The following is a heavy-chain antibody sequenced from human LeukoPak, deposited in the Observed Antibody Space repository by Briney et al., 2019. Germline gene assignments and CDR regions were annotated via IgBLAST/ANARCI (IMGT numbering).Heavy chain of an antibody. Sequence: GGSLRLSCAASGFTFSSYAMHWVRQAPGKGLEWVAVISYDGSNKYYADSVKGRFTISRDNSKNTLYLQMNSLRAEDTAVYYCASIAVAGTGFDYWGQGTLVTVSS. CDR3: ASIAVAGTGFDY. V-gene: IGHV3-30-3*01. J-gene: IGHJ4*02. D-gene: IGHD6-19*01. CDR2: ISYDGSNK. CDR1: GFTFSSYA.